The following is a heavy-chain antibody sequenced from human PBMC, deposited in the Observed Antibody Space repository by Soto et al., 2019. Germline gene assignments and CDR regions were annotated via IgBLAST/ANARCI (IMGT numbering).Heavy chain of an antibody. Sequence: VASVKVSCKASGYTFTGYYMHWVRQAPGQGLEWMGWINPNSGGTNYAQKFQGWATMTRDTSISTAYMELSRLRSDDTAVYYCARDLGSSSYYYYGMDVWGQGTTVTVS. D-gene: IGHD6-13*01. CDR1: GYTFTGYY. J-gene: IGHJ6*02. CDR2: INPNSGGT. V-gene: IGHV1-2*04. CDR3: ARDLGSSSYYYYGMDV.